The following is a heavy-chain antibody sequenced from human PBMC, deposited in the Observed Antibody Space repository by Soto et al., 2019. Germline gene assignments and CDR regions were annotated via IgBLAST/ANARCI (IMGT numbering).Heavy chain of an antibody. D-gene: IGHD5-12*01. J-gene: IGHJ6*02. V-gene: IGHV4-39*01. CDR3: ARINSGYDYLYYYYGMDV. CDR1: CGSIISSSYY. CDR2: IYYSGST. Sequence: PSETLSLTCTVSCGSIISSSYYWGWIRQPPGKGLEWIGSIYYSGSTYYNPSLKSRVTISVDTSKNQFSLKLSSVTAADTAVYYCARINSGYDYLYYYYGMDVWGQGTTVTVSS.